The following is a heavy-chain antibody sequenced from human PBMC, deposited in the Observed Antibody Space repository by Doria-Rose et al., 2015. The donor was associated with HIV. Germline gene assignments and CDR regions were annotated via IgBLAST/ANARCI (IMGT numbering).Heavy chain of an antibody. D-gene: IGHD6-19*01. CDR3: ARGEEQWLPRAEYFQH. CDR1: GGTFSSYA. V-gene: IGHV1-69*12. CDR2: IIPIFGTA. Sequence: QVQLVQSGTEVKKPGSSVKVSCKASGGTFSSYAISWVRQAPGQGLEWMGGIIPIFGTANYAQKFQGRVTITADESTSTAYMELSSLRSEDTAVYYCARGEEQWLPRAEYFQHWGQGTLVTVSS. J-gene: IGHJ1*01.